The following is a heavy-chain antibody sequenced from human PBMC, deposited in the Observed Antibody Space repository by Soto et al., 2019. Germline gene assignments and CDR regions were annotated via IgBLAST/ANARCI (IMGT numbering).Heavy chain of an antibody. J-gene: IGHJ4*02. D-gene: IGHD1-1*01. Sequence: QVQLVQSGAEVKKPGASVKVSCKISIYTLTDLSMHWVRQAPGKGLEWMGGFDPEDGETIYAQNFQGRHTMTEDTFTDTADVELSSLRSEDTAVDYGAAGGTRWVQAPFDYGGQGTLVTVSS. CDR1: IYTLTDLS. CDR3: AAGGTRWVQAPFDY. CDR2: FDPEDGET. V-gene: IGHV1-24*01.